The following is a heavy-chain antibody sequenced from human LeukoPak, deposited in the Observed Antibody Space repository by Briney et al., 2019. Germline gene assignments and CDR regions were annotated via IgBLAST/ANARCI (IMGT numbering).Heavy chain of an antibody. Sequence: HSGGSLRLSCAASGFTFSSYGMHWVRQAPGKGLEWVAVISYDGSNKYYADSVKGRFTISRDNSKNTLYLQMNSLRAEDTAVYYCAKVGYSSSWYYFDYWGQGTLATVSS. CDR1: GFTFSSYG. V-gene: IGHV3-30*18. CDR2: ISYDGSNK. CDR3: AKVGYSSSWYYFDY. J-gene: IGHJ4*02. D-gene: IGHD6-13*01.